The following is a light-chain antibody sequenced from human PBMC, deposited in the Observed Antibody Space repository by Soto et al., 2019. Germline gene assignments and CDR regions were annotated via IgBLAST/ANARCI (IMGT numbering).Light chain of an antibody. Sequence: EVVLTQSPGTLCLSPVERATLSCRASQSVSSSYLAWYQQKPGQAPRLLIYGASSRATGIPDRFSGSGSGTDFTLTISRLEPEDFAVYYCQQYGSSGTFGQGTKVDI. J-gene: IGKJ1*01. V-gene: IGKV3-20*01. CDR3: QQYGSSGT. CDR2: GAS. CDR1: QSVSSSY.